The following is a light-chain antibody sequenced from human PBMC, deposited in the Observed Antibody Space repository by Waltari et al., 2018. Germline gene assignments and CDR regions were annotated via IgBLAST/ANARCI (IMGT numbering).Light chain of an antibody. V-gene: IGLV3-19*01. J-gene: IGLJ3*02. CDR1: SLRSYY. CDR2: GKN. CDR3: NSRDSSGNHLRV. Sequence: SSELTQDPAVSVALGPTVRITCQGDSLRSYYASWYQRKPGQAPLLVIEGKNNRPSGVPDRVSGYSSGNTASLTITGAQAEDEADYYCNSRDSSGNHLRVFGGGTKLTVL.